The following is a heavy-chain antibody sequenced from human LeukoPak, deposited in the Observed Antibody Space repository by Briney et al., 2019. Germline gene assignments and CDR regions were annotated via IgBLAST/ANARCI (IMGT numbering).Heavy chain of an antibody. V-gene: IGHV4-38-2*02. Sequence: SETLSLTCTVSGYSISSGYYWGWIRQPPGKGLEWIGSIYHSGSTYYNPSLKSRATISVDTSKNQFSLKLSSVTAADTAVYYCARDHDYGDYSDYWGQGTLVTVSS. CDR3: ARDHDYGDYSDY. CDR2: IYHSGST. D-gene: IGHD4-17*01. J-gene: IGHJ4*02. CDR1: GYSISSGYY.